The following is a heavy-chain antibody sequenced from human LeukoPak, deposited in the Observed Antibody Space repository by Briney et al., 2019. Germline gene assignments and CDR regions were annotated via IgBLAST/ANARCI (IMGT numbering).Heavy chain of an antibody. D-gene: IGHD1-26*01. CDR1: GDPVSRYY. J-gene: IGHJ4*02. CDR2: IHHSGST. CDR3: AKWNSGKYHFDY. V-gene: IGHV4-59*02. Sequence: SETLSLTCTVSGDPVSRYYWNWIRHSPGKGLEWIGYIHHSGSTSNNPSLRSRVTMSVDTSKNQFSLNLISVTAADTAVYYCAKWNSGKYHFDYWGQGILVTVSS.